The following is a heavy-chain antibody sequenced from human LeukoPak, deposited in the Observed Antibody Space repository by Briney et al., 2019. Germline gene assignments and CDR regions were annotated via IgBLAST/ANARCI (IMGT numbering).Heavy chain of an antibody. J-gene: IGHJ3*02. CDR3: ASFRNTDI. Sequence: PGGSLRLSCAASGLTFSTYWMHWVRQAPGKGLVWVSRIDPDGNTVYADSVRGRFTVSRDNAKNTLYLQMNSLRVEDTAVYYCASFRNTDIWGQGTTVTVS. CDR1: GLTFSTYW. D-gene: IGHD2/OR15-2a*01. V-gene: IGHV3-74*01. CDR2: IDPDGNT.